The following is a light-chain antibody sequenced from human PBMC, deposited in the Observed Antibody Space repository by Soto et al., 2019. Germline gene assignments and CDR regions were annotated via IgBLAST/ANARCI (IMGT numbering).Light chain of an antibody. J-gene: IGKJ1*01. CDR2: AAS. CDR3: QQSYSTPWT. V-gene: IGKV1-39*01. CDR1: QSISNY. Sequence: DIQMTQSPSSLSASVGDRVTIPCRASQSISNYLSWYQQIPGKAPKLLIYAASTLRSGVSSRFSGSGSGTDFTITISSLQPEDFATYYCQQSYSTPWTVGQGTKVEIK.